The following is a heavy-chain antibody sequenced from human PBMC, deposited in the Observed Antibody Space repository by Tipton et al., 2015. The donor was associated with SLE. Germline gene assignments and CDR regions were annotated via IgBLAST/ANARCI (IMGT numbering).Heavy chain of an antibody. J-gene: IGHJ6*03. CDR1: GYSFTTYA. Sequence: QSGPEVKKPGASVKVSCNASGYSFTTYALNWVRQAPGQGLEWMGWNNTNTGTPTYAQDFTGRFVLSLDTSVSASYLQINGLKAVDTAVYYCARSGVPTAYYYYHMDVWGKGTTVTVS. CDR2: NNTNTGTP. CDR3: ARSGVPTAYYYYHMDV. D-gene: IGHD5-12*01. V-gene: IGHV7-4-1*02.